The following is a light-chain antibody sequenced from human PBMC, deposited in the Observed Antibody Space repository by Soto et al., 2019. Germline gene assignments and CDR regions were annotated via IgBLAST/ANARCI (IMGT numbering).Light chain of an antibody. Sequence: IVLTQFPGTLSLSPGESATLSCRASLSVTSRYFHWYQQKPGQAPRLLIKGASTRAPDIPERLSGSGSGTDFTLTIDRLEPEDFAVYYCQHYGSSRWTFGQGTRVDIK. CDR2: GAS. V-gene: IGKV3-20*01. CDR3: QHYGSSRWT. CDR1: LSVTSRY. J-gene: IGKJ1*01.